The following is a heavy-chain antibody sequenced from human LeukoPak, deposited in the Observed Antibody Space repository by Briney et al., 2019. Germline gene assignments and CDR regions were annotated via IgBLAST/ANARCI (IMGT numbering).Heavy chain of an antibody. CDR2: ISSSGSSE. CDR3: ARGVYAFDI. D-gene: IGHD2-8*01. J-gene: IGHJ3*02. V-gene: IGHV3-11*04. CDR1: GFTSSDYY. Sequence: PGGSLRLSCAASGFTSSDYYMSWIRQAPGKGLEWVSYISSSGSSENYADSVKGRFTISRDNAKNSLYLQMDSLRAEDTAVYYCARGVYAFDIWGQGTLITVSS.